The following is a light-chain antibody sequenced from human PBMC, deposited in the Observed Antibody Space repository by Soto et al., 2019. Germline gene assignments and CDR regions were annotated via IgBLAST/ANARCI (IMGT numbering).Light chain of an antibody. V-gene: IGKV1-12*01. CDR1: QGISSW. CDR2: AAS. J-gene: IGKJ3*01. CDR3: QQAESFPFT. Sequence: DIQMTQSPSSVSASVGDRVTITCRARQGISSWLAWYQQKPGEAPNILIYAASSLQSGVPSRFSGSGSGTDVTLTISSLQPQDFSAYYFQQAESFPFTFGPGTKVDIK.